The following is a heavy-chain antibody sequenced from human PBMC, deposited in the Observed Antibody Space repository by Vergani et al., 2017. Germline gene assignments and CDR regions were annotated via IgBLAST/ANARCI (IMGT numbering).Heavy chain of an antibody. Sequence: QVQLQESGPGLVKPSETLSLTCTVSGYSISSGYYWGWIRQPPGKGLEWIGSIYHSGSTYYNPSLKSRVTISVDTSKNQFSLKLSSVTAADTAVYYCARLAVAGNYYYGMDVWGQGTTVTVSS. CDR2: IYHSGST. CDR1: GYSISSGYY. J-gene: IGHJ6*02. D-gene: IGHD6-19*01. CDR3: ARLAVAGNYYYGMDV. V-gene: IGHV4-38-2*02.